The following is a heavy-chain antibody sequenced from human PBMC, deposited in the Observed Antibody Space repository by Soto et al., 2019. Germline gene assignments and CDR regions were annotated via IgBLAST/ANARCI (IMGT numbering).Heavy chain of an antibody. CDR3: AANPYGAWGVFDY. V-gene: IGHV1-69*12. J-gene: IGHJ4*02. D-gene: IGHD4-17*01. CDR1: GGTFSTYA. Sequence: QVQLVQSGAEVKKPGSSVKVSCKAFGGTFSTYAVSWVRQAPGQGLEWVGGIIPSTGSTNHAQKFQGRVTITADESTSTAYMELSSLRSEDTAVYYCAANPYGAWGVFDYWGQGTLVTVSS. CDR2: IIPSTGST.